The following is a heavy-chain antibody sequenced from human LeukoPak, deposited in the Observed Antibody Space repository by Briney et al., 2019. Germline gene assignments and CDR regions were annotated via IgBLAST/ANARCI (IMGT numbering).Heavy chain of an antibody. CDR3: ARFDSSGFDY. Sequence: ASVKVSCKASGYTFTGHYMHWVRQAPGQGLEWMGWINPKNAGTNYAQKFQGRVTMTRDTSTGTVYMELSRLRSDDTAVYYCARFDSSGFDYWGQGTLVTVSS. D-gene: IGHD3-22*01. V-gene: IGHV1-2*02. CDR2: INPKNAGT. CDR1: GYTFTGHY. J-gene: IGHJ4*02.